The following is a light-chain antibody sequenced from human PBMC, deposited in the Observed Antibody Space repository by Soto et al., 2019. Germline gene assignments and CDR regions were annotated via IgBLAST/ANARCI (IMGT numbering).Light chain of an antibody. V-gene: IGKV4-1*01. J-gene: IGKJ2*01. CDR2: WAS. CDR3: QQYYSTPRT. Sequence: DIVMTQSPDSLAVSLGERATINCKSSQSVIHTSNNKSYLAWYQQKAGQPPELLLYWASARDSGVPDRFSGSGSGTDFTLTISSLQAEDVAVSYCQQYYSTPRTFGQGTKVEIK. CDR1: QSVIHTSNNKSY.